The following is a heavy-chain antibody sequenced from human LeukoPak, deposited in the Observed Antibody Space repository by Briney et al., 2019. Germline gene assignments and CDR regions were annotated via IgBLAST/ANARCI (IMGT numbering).Heavy chain of an antibody. J-gene: IGHJ5*02. CDR3: ARCWRQNWFDP. V-gene: IGHV4-59*01. D-gene: IGHD1-1*01. Sequence: SETLSLTCTVSGGSISSYYWSWIRQPPGKGLEWIGYIYYSGSTNYNPSLKSRVTISVDTSKNQFSLKLSSVTAADTAVYYCARCWRQNWFDPWGQGTLVTVSS. CDR1: GGSISSYY. CDR2: IYYSGST.